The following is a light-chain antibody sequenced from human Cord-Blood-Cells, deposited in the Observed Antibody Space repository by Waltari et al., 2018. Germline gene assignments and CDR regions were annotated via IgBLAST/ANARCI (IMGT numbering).Light chain of an antibody. V-gene: IGKV3-15*01. CDR3: QQYNNWPPWT. CDR1: QSVSRN. CDR2: GAS. J-gene: IGKJ1*01. Sequence: EIVMTQSPATLSVSPGEGATLSCRASQSVSRNLAWYQQKPGQAPRLLIYGASTRATGIPARFSGSGSGTEFTLTISSLQSEDFEVYYCQQYNNWPPWTFGQGTKVEIK.